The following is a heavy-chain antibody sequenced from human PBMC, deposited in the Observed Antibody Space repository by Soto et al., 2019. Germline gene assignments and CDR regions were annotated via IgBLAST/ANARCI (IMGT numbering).Heavy chain of an antibody. Sequence: ASVKVSCKASGYTFTNYAVHWVRQAPGQRLEWMGWINAGNGNTRFSQNLQGRVTITRDTSARTVYMELSSLRSEDTAVYYCARGHLAVVSVASCFYYMDVWGKGTTVTVSS. D-gene: IGHD2-2*01. V-gene: IGHV1-3*01. CDR1: GYTFTNYA. J-gene: IGHJ6*03. CDR2: INAGNGNT. CDR3: ARGHLAVVSVASCFYYMDV.